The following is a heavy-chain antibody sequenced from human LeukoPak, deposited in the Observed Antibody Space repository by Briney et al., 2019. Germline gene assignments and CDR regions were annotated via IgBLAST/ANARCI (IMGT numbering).Heavy chain of an antibody. D-gene: IGHD4-17*01. CDR2: ISSSSSYI. CDR1: GFTFSSYS. CDR3: AKEMVATVTCPEQDAFDI. V-gene: IGHV3-21*04. J-gene: IGHJ3*02. Sequence: GGSLRLSCAASGFTFSSYSMNWVRQAPGKGLEWVSSISSSSSYIYYADSVKGRFTISRDNSKNTLYLQMNSLRAEDTAVYYCAKEMVATVTCPEQDAFDIWGQGTMVTVSS.